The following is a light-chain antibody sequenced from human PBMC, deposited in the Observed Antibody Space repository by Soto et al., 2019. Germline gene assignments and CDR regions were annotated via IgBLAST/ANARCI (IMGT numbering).Light chain of an antibody. CDR1: QAISNF. V-gene: IGKV1-27*01. CDR2: EAS. J-gene: IGKJ2*01. CDR3: QNYNGAPYA. Sequence: DIRMTQSPPSLSASVGDRVTITCRASQAISNFVAWYQQKPGKAPSLLIYEASTLQSGVPSRFSGRGSGTAFTLTISSLQPEDVATYFCQNYNGAPYAFGQGTKLEIK.